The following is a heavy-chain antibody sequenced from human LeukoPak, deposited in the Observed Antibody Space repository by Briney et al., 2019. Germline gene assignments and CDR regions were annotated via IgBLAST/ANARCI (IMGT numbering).Heavy chain of an antibody. J-gene: IGHJ3*02. CDR3: ARDRVFSQFRNTMPFDI. V-gene: IGHV3-23*01. D-gene: IGHD3-10*01. Sequence: GGSLRLSCVASGFTFTNYAMSWVRQAPGKGLEWVSSIVGSAGTTSHADSVKGRFTISRDNSKNTLYLQMNSLTAEDTAVYYCARDRVFSQFRNTMPFDIWGQGTMVTVSS. CDR2: IVGSAGTT. CDR1: GFTFTNYA.